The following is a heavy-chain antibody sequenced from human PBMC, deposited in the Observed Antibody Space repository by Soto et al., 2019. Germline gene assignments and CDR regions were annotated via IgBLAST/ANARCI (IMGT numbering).Heavy chain of an antibody. V-gene: IGHV1-18*01. Sequence: ASVKVSCKASGYTSTNYGMHWVRQAPGQRLEWMGWISAYSGNTKYAQKFQGRITMTTDTSTSTAYMELRSLRSDDTAMYYCARDSSSSWYPDYWGQGTLVTVSS. J-gene: IGHJ4*02. CDR3: ARDSSSSWYPDY. CDR2: ISAYSGNT. CDR1: GYTSTNYG. D-gene: IGHD6-13*01.